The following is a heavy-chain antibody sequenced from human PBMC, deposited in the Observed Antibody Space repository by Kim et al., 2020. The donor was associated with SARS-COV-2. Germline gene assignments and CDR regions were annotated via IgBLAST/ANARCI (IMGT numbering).Heavy chain of an antibody. Sequence: GVDWVSVISSGSSYISDADSVKGRFTISRDNAKNSLYLQMNSLRAEDTAVYYCASSQTPLYDFWSGYVYWGQGTLVTVSS. V-gene: IGHV3-21*01. D-gene: IGHD3-3*01. CDR2: ISSGSSYI. CDR3: ASSQTPLYDFWSGYVY. J-gene: IGHJ4*02.